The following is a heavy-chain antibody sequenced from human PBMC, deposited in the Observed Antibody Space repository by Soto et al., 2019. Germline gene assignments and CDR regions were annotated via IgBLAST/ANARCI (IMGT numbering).Heavy chain of an antibody. CDR1: GGSISSSSYY. D-gene: IGHD6-13*01. J-gene: IGHJ4*02. V-gene: IGHV4-39*01. CDR2: IYYSGST. Sequence: QLQLQESGPGLVKPSETLSLTCTVSGGSISSSSYYWGWIRQPPGKGLEWIGRIYYSGSTYYNPSLKRRVPMSVHPSKTQFSLQLRSVTAADAAVYYCASQSGNRPFDYWGQGTLVTVSS. CDR3: ASQSGNRPFDY.